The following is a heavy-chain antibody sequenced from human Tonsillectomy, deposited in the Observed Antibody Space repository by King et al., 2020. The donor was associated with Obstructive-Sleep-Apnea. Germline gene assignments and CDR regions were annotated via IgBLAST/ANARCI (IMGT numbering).Heavy chain of an antibody. V-gene: IGHV3-30*04. CDR3: ARDESSDTASNDAFDI. CDR1: GFTFSSYA. CDR2: ISYDGSNK. D-gene: IGHD5-18*01. Sequence: VQLVESGGGVVQPGRSLRLSCAASGFTFSSYAMHWVRQAPGKGLEWVAVISYDGSNKYYADSVKGRFTISRDNSKNTLYLQMNSLRAEDTAVYYCARDESSDTASNDAFDIWGQGTMVTVSS. J-gene: IGHJ3*02.